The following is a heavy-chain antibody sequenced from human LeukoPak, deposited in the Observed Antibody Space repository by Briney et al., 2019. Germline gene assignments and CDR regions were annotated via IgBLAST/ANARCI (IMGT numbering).Heavy chain of an antibody. J-gene: IGHJ3*02. Sequence: SVKVSCKASGGTFSSYTISWVRQAPGQGLEWMGRIIPILGIANYAQKFQGRVTITADKSTSTAYMELSSLRAEDTAVYYCAREGLVIRASFDIWAKGQWSPSLQ. CDR1: GGTFSSYT. V-gene: IGHV1-69*04. D-gene: IGHD2/OR15-2a*01. CDR2: IIPILGIA. CDR3: AREGLVIRASFDI.